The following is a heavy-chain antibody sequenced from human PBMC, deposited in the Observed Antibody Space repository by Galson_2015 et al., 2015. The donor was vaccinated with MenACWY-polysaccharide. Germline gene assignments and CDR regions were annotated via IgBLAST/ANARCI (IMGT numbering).Heavy chain of an antibody. J-gene: IGHJ4*02. CDR1: GYTFTSYD. D-gene: IGHD6-19*01. CDR3: ASTKAGTHYFDY. Sequence: SVKVSCKASGYTFTSYDINWVQQATGQGLEWMGWMNPNSGNTGYAQKFQGRVTMTRNTSISTAYMELSSLTSEDTAVYYCASTKAGTHYFDYWGQGTLVTVSS. V-gene: IGHV1-8*01. CDR2: MNPNSGNT.